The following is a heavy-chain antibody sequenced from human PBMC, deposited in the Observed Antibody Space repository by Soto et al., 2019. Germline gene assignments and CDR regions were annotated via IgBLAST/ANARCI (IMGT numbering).Heavy chain of an antibody. CDR1: GYTFTSYG. J-gene: IGHJ4*02. V-gene: IGHV1-18*01. Sequence: QVQLVQSGADVKKAGASVKGSCKASGYTFTSYGINWVRQAPGQGLEWIGGISAYNGNTNYAQKLQGRVTMTTDTSPRTAYMELRRLRSDDTAVYFCASIGDYASGGFDYWGQGTLVTVSS. D-gene: IGHD4-17*01. CDR2: ISAYNGNT. CDR3: ASIGDYASGGFDY.